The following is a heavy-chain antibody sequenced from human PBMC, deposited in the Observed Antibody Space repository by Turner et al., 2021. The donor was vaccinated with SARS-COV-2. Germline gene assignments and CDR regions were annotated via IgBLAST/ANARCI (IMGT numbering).Heavy chain of an antibody. J-gene: IGHJ4*02. CDR2: INPNSGGT. V-gene: IGHV1-2*02. Sequence: QVQLVQSGAEVKKPGASVKVSCKASGSTFAGYYIHWVRQAPGPGLKWMGWINPNSGGTNYAQRFQGRVTMTGDTSISTAYMELSTLRSDDTAVYYCARSVSWLQSLTVDYWGQGTLVTVSS. D-gene: IGHD5-12*01. CDR1: GSTFAGYY. CDR3: ARSVSWLQSLTVDY.